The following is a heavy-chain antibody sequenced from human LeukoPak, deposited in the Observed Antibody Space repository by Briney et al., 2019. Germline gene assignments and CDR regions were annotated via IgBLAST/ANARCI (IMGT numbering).Heavy chain of an antibody. CDR2: ISVSGDST. D-gene: IGHD6-6*01. Sequence: GGSLRLSCAACGFTFSSYAVSWVRQAPRKGRVFILAISVSGDSTYYADSVKSRFTISRDNIKNTLYLQMNSLRAEDTAVYYCAKNAQLVPCYYMDVWGKGTTVTVSS. J-gene: IGHJ6*03. V-gene: IGHV3-23*01. CDR1: GFTFSSYA. CDR3: AKNAQLVPCYYMDV.